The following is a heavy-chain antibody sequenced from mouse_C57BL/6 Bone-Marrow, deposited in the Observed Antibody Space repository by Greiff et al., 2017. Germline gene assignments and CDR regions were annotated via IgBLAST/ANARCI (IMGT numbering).Heavy chain of an antibody. D-gene: IGHD1-1*01. J-gene: IGHJ1*03. V-gene: IGHV1-54*01. CDR3: ARSGVTTVAWYVDV. CDR1: GYAFTNYL. CDR2: INPGSGGT. Sequence: VQLQQSGAELVRPGTSVKVSCKASGYAFTNYLIEWVKQRPGQGLEWIGVINPGSGGTNYNEKFKGKATLTADNTSSTAYMQLSSRTSEDSAVYLCARSGVTTVAWYVDVWGTGTTVTVSS.